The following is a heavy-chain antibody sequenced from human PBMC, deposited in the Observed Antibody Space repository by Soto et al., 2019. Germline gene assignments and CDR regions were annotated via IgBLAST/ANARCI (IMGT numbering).Heavy chain of an antibody. Sequence: GGSLRLSCAASGFTFSNAWMNWVRQAPGKGLEWVGRIKSKTDGGTTDYAAPVKGRFTISRDDSKNTLYLQMNSLKTEDTAVYYCTTGGAASIFGVVIKGYYFDYWGQGTLVTVSS. CDR2: IKSKTDGGTT. D-gene: IGHD3-3*01. CDR3: TTGGAASIFGVVIKGYYFDY. V-gene: IGHV3-15*07. J-gene: IGHJ4*02. CDR1: GFTFSNAW.